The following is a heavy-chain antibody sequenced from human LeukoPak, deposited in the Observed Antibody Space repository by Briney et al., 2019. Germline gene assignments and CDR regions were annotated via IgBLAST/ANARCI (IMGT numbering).Heavy chain of an antibody. CDR3: ATGEWIVEYFQH. D-gene: IGHD2-15*01. V-gene: IGHV4-59*01. J-gene: IGHJ1*01. Sequence: SETLSLTCTVSGGSISSYYWTWVRQPPGKELEWIGYIFYSGSTNYNPSLKSRVTISVDTSKNQFSLKLSSVTAADTAVYYCATGEWIVEYFQHWGQGTLVTVSS. CDR2: IFYSGST. CDR1: GGSISSYY.